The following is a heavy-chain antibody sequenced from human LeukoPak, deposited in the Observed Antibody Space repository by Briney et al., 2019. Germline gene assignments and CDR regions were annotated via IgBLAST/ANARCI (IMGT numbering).Heavy chain of an antibody. CDR2: ISGSGSTM. V-gene: IGHV3-48*03. J-gene: IGHJ4*02. Sequence: GGSLRLSCAASGFTFSSYDMNWVRQAPGNGLEWVSFISGSGSTMNYADSVKGRFTISRDNAKNSLYLQLNSLRVEDTAVYYCARDLMGIAYRGAFYYWGQGTLVTVSS. CDR1: GFTFSSYD. D-gene: IGHD6-13*01. CDR3: ARDLMGIAYRGAFYY.